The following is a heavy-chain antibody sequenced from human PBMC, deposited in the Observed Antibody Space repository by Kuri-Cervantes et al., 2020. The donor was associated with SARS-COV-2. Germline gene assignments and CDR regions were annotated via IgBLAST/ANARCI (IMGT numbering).Heavy chain of an antibody. V-gene: IGHV3-30*18. CDR2: ISYEGSNK. D-gene: IGHD2-8*01. J-gene: IGHJ4*02. CDR3: AKSSGIFMIYATRAAFDH. Sequence: GGSLRLSCAASGFRFSSYGAHWVRQAPGKGLEWVASISYEGSNKHYADSVKDRFTISRDYSRDTLYLQMNSLRAEDTAVYYCAKSSGIFMIYATRAAFDHWGQGTLVTVSS. CDR1: GFRFSSYG.